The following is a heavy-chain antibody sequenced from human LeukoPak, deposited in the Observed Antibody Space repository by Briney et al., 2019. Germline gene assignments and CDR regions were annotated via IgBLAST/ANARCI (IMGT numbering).Heavy chain of an antibody. CDR2: IHPSGGGT. CDR3: ARAGWMTSGWFSDS. V-gene: IGHV1-46*01. CDR1: GHTFTTYY. J-gene: IGHJ4*02. Sequence: GASVKVSCKASGHTFTTYYMHWVRQAPGQGLEWMGIIHPSGGGTSYAQKFQGRVTMTRDMSTSTVYMELSSLRSEDTAFYYCARAGWMTSGWFSDSWGQGTLVTVSS. D-gene: IGHD6-19*01.